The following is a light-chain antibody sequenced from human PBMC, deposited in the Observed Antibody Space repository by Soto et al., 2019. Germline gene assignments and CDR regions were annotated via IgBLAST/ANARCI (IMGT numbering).Light chain of an antibody. J-gene: IGKJ1*01. Sequence: LVMSQSPATFSVSPPERATLSCRASQSVSSNLAWYQQKPGQAPRLLIYGASTRATGIPARFSGSGSGTEFTLTISSLQSEDFAVYYCQQYNNWPPRTFGQGTKVDI. CDR2: GAS. CDR3: QQYNNWPPRT. V-gene: IGKV3-15*01. CDR1: QSVSSN.